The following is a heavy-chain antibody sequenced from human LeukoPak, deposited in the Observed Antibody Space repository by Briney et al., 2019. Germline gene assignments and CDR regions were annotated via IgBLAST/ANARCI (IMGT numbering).Heavy chain of an antibody. Sequence: GGSLRLSCAASGFTFSSYDMHWVRQAPGKGLEWVSSISGSSSYIYYADSVKGRFTISRDNSKDTLFLQMHSLRPGDTAVYYCVREDTPATANYWGQGTLVTISS. CDR2: ISGSSSYI. CDR3: VREDTPATANY. D-gene: IGHD2-21*02. J-gene: IGHJ4*02. CDR1: GFTFSSYD. V-gene: IGHV3-21*04.